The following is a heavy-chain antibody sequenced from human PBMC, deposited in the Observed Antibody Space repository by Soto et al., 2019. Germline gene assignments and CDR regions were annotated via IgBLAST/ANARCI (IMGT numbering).Heavy chain of an antibody. CDR3: AKDSKREWELLKGY. CDR2: ISGSGGST. Sequence: GGSLRLSCAASGFTFSSYAMSWVRQAPGKGLEWVSAISGSGGSTYYADSVKGRFTISRDNSKNTLYLQMNSLRAEDTAVYYCAKDSKREWELLKGYWGQGTLVTVSS. CDR1: GFTFSSYA. V-gene: IGHV3-23*01. D-gene: IGHD1-26*01. J-gene: IGHJ4*02.